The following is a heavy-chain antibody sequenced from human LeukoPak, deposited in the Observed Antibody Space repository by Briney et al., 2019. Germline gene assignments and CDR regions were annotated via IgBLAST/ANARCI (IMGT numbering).Heavy chain of an antibody. CDR2: IYSGGST. J-gene: IGHJ4*02. Sequence: GGSLRLPCAASGFTVSSNYMSWVRQAPGKGLEWVSAIYSGGSTYYADSVKGRFTISRQNSKNTLYLQMNSLRAEDTAVYYCARELMHSGGYRTSDSWGQGTLVTVSS. CDR1: GFTVSSNY. D-gene: IGHD6-19*01. V-gene: IGHV3-53*04. CDR3: ARELMHSGGYRTSDS.